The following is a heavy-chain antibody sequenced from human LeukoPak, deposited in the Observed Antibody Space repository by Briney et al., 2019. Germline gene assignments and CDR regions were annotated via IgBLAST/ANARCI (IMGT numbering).Heavy chain of an antibody. V-gene: IGHV3-33*01. D-gene: IGHD3-10*01. Sequence: GGSLRLSCAASGFSFSNHGMHWVRQAPGKRLEWVAVIWDDGNNKRYANSVNGRFTISRDDSENTLYLQMNGLTAEDTAMYYCARDSYQDYYGRFDPWGQGTLVIVSS. CDR1: GFSFSNHG. CDR3: ARDSYQDYYGRFDP. J-gene: IGHJ5*02. CDR2: IWDDGNNK.